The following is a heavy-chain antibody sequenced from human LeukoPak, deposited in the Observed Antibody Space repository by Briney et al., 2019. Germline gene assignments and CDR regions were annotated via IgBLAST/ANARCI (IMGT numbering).Heavy chain of an antibody. CDR2: IYSGGST. CDR1: GFTVSSNY. D-gene: IGHD1-26*01. Sequence: PGGSLRLSCAASGFTVSSNYMSWVRQAPGKGLEWVSVIYSGGSTYYADSVKGRFTISRDNSKNTLYLQMNSLRAEDTAVYYCARDSEGPRSTSYYGMDVWGQGTTVTVSS. J-gene: IGHJ6*02. V-gene: IGHV3-66*01. CDR3: ARDSEGPRSTSYYGMDV.